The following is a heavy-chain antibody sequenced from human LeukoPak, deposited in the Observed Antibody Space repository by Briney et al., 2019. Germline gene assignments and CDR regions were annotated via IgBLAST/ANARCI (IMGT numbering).Heavy chain of an antibody. J-gene: IGHJ5*02. CDR3: ARDRSGDDDFWSGYYSNYFDP. CDR2: INPNSGGT. V-gene: IGHV1-2*02. D-gene: IGHD3-3*01. CDR1: GYTFTDQY. Sequence: ASVKVSCKASGYTFTDQYIHWVRQAPGQGLGWMGWINPNSGGTNYAQKFQGRVSMTRDTSISTGYMELRRLRSDDTALYYCARDRSGDDDFWSGYYSNYFDPWGQGTLVTVSS.